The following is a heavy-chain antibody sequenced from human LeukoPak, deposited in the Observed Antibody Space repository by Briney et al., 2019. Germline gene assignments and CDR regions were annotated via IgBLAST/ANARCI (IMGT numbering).Heavy chain of an antibody. CDR3: AKAASGSAYSPADY. D-gene: IGHD2-15*01. Sequence: GGSLRLSCAASGFTFSSCAIHWVRQAPGKGLEWVAVVSNDGGNKYYTDSVKGRFTISRANSKNTLSLQMNSLRVEDTAVYYCAKAASGSAYSPADYWGQGIMVTVSS. V-gene: IGHV3-30-3*01. CDR2: VSNDGGNK. J-gene: IGHJ4*02. CDR1: GFTFSSCA.